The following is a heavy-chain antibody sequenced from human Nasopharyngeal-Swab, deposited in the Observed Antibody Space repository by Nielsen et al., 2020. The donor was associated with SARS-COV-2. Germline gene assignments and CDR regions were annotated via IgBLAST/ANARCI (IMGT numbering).Heavy chain of an antibody. D-gene: IGHD2-2*01. V-gene: IGHV1-58*01. J-gene: IGHJ4*02. CDR1: GFTFTSSA. CDR3: ARDIDIVVVPAAIGGDY. CDR2: IVVGSGNT. Sequence: SVKVSCKASGFTFTSSAVQWVRQARGQRLEWIGWIVVGSGNTNYAQKFQERVTITRDMSTSTAYMELSSLRSEDTAVYYCARDIDIVVVPAAIGGDYWGQGTLVTVSS.